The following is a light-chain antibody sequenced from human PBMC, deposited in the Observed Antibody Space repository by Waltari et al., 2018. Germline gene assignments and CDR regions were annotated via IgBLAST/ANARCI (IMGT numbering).Light chain of an antibody. V-gene: IGLV2-14*01. CDR1: SSYVGTYNY. CDR3: SSYTGSSTYVV. J-gene: IGLJ2*01. Sequence: QSALTQPASVSGSPGQSITISCTGTSSYVGTYNYVSWYQQHPGKAPKLKIYDVSRRPSGVYDRFSGSKSGNTASLTISGLQGEDEADYYCSSYTGSSTYVVFGGGTKLTVL. CDR2: DVS.